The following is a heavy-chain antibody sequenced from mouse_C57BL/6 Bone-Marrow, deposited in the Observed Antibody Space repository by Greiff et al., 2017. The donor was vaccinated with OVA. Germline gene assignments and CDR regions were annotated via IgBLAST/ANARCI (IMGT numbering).Heavy chain of an antibody. Sequence: VQLQQSGPELVKPGASVKISCKASGYSFTDYNMNWVKQSNGKSLEWIGVINPNYGTTSYNQKFKGKATLTVDQSSSTAYIQLNSLTSENSAVYYWACYYDRSYRYFDVWGTGTTVTVSS. CDR3: ACYYDRSYRYFDV. J-gene: IGHJ1*03. D-gene: IGHD1-1*01. CDR1: GYSFTDYN. V-gene: IGHV1-39*01. CDR2: INPNYGTT.